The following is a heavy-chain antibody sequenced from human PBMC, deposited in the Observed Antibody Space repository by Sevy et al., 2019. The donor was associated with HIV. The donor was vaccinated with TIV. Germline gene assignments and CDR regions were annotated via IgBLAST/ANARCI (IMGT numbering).Heavy chain of an antibody. CDR1: GFTFSSYG. D-gene: IGHD3-3*01. CDR3: AKARSDFWSGYHYFDS. V-gene: IGHV3-30*02. Sequence: GGSLRLSCAASGFTFSSYGMHWVRQAPGKGLEWMAFIRYDGSNKYYADSVKGRFTISRDNSKNTLYLQMNSLRAEDTAVYYCAKARSDFWSGYHYFDSWGQGTLVTVSS. CDR2: IRYDGSNK. J-gene: IGHJ4*02.